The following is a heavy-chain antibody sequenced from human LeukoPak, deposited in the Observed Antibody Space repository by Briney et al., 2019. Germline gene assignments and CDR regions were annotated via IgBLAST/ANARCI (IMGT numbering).Heavy chain of an antibody. Sequence: GGSLRLSCAASGFAFNSYAMNWVRQAPGKGLEWVSAISGSGGGTYYADSVKGRFTISRDNSKNTLYLQTNSLRAEDTAVYYCAKDRPYSSGWYLIFDYWGQGTLVTVSS. V-gene: IGHV3-23*01. CDR3: AKDRPYSSGWYLIFDY. J-gene: IGHJ4*02. CDR1: GFAFNSYA. CDR2: ISGSGGGT. D-gene: IGHD6-19*01.